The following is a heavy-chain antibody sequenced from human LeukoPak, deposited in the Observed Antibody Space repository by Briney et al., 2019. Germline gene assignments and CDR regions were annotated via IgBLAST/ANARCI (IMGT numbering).Heavy chain of an antibody. Sequence: SETLSLTCTVSGVSISSYYWSWIRQPPGKGLEWIGYIYYSGSTNYNPSLKSRVTISVDTSKNQFSLKLSSVTAADTAVYYCARENAVAGTRGNFDPWGQGTLVTVSS. CDR1: GVSISSYY. CDR2: IYYSGST. D-gene: IGHD6-19*01. CDR3: ARENAVAGTRGNFDP. J-gene: IGHJ5*02. V-gene: IGHV4-59*01.